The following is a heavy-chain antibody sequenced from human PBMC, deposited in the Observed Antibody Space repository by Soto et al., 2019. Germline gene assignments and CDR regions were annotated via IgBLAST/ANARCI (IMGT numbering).Heavy chain of an antibody. D-gene: IGHD1-26*01. Sequence: GASMKISCKGSDNSYNKYWIAWLRQLPENGLEWMGFIYPYDADTRYSPSFQGQVTFSADKSINTVYLQWTSLKSADTAIYYCARQGVGATTDYYFCLDVWGRGTPVTVSS. CDR1: DNSYNKYW. CDR3: ARQGVGATTDYYFCLDV. CDR2: IYPYDADT. V-gene: IGHV5-51*01. J-gene: IGHJ6*02.